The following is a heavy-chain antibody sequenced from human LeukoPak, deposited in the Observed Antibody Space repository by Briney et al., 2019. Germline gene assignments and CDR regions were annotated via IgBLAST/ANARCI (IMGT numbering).Heavy chain of an antibody. J-gene: IGHJ5*02. Sequence: ASVKVSCKTSGYTFTGYYIHWVRQAPGQGLEWMGWINPNSGGTNYAQKFQGRVTITADESTSTAYMELSSLRSEDTAVYYCARDPYYYDSSGYYWFDPWGQGTLVTVSS. CDR2: INPNSGGT. CDR1: GYTFTGYY. V-gene: IGHV1-2*02. CDR3: ARDPYYYDSSGYYWFDP. D-gene: IGHD3-22*01.